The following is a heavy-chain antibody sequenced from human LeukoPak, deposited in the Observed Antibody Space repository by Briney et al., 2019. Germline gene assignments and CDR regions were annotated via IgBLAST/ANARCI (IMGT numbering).Heavy chain of an antibody. CDR1: GGSISSYY. V-gene: IGHV4-59*12. J-gene: IGHJ2*01. Sequence: SETLSLTCTVSGGSISSYYWSWIRQPPGKGVEWIGYIYYSGSTNYDPSLKSRVTISVDTSKNQFSLKLSSVTAADTAVYYCARQYYYDSSGYYYLDLWGRGTLVTVSS. D-gene: IGHD3-22*01. CDR3: ARQYYYDSSGYYYLDL. CDR2: IYYSGST.